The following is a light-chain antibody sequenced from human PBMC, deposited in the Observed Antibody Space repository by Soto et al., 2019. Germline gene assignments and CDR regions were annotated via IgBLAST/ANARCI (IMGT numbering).Light chain of an antibody. V-gene: IGKV3-15*01. CDR2: GAS. CDR3: QQDSSWPLT. Sequence: EILMTQSPAALSVSPGWSATLSCSASQSVSTSLAWYQQKPGQAPRLLIYGASTRATDIPARFSGSGSGTEFTLSISSLQSEHLGVYYCQQDSSWPLTFGGGTKVDI. J-gene: IGKJ4*01. CDR1: QSVSTS.